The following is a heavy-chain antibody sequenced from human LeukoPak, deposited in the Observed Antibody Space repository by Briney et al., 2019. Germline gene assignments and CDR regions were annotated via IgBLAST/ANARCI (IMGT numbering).Heavy chain of an antibody. CDR2: IYPADSDA. J-gene: IGHJ4*02. V-gene: IGHV5-51*01. CDR3: ARQGAAIDPYDY. Sequence: GESLKISCKGSGYSLTTYWIGWVRQMPGKGLEWMGIIYPADSDARYSPSFQGQVIISADKSINTAYLQWSSLKASDTAMYYCARQGAAIDPYDYWGQGTLVTVSS. D-gene: IGHD2-15*01. CDR1: GYSLTTYW.